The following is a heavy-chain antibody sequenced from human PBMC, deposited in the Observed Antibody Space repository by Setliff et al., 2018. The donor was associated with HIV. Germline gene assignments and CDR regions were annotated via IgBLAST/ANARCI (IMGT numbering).Heavy chain of an antibody. CDR3: AHSRMGVSGWPVFDS. D-gene: IGHD3-16*01. V-gene: IGHV2-5*02. Sequence: GPTLVNPTQTLTLTCTFSGFSLSTGGVGLGWLRQPPGKAPECLGIIYWDDNKRYTPSLQDRLTITKDTFRHQVVLTMTNMAPVDTGTYYCAHSRMGVSGWPVFDSWGQGTLVTVSS. CDR1: GFSLSTGGVG. CDR2: IYWDDNK. J-gene: IGHJ4*02.